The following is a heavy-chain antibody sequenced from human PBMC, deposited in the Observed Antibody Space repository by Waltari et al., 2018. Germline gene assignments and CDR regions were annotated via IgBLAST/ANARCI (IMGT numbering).Heavy chain of an antibody. V-gene: IGHV4-4*02. J-gene: IGHJ4*02. D-gene: IGHD4-4*01. CDR3: ASGYYSNYGY. CDR2: IYHTGIT. CDR1: GGSISSTKW. Sequence: QVQLQESGPGLVNPSGTLSLTCAVSGGSISSTKWWSWVRQPPGKGLEWIGEIYHTGITNYNPSLKSRVTISLDKSKNHFSLKLTSVTAADTAVYYCASGYYSNYGYWGQGTLDTVSS.